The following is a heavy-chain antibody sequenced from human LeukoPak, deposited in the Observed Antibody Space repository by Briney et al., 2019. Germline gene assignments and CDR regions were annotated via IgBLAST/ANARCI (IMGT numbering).Heavy chain of an antibody. V-gene: IGHV3-23*01. CDR2: ISGSGGST. J-gene: IGHJ4*02. Sequence: GGSLRLSCAASGFTYSSYAMSWVRQAPGKGLEWVSAISGSGGSTYYADSVKGRFTISRDNSKNTLYLQMNSLRAEDTAVYYCAKDLKANPVAGRHFDYWGQGTLVTVSS. CDR1: GFTYSSYA. CDR3: AKDLKANPVAGRHFDY. D-gene: IGHD6-19*01.